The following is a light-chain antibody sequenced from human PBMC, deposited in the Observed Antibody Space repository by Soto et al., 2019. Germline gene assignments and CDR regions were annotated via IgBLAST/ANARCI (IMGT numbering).Light chain of an antibody. V-gene: IGKV1-17*01. Sequence: DIQMTQSPSSLSASVGDRVTITCRASQGITNDLGWYQQKPGKAPKRLIYAASSLQSGVSSRFSGSGSGTEFPLTISSLQPEDFATYCCLHHNIYSWTFGQGTKVEIK. CDR3: LHHNIYSWT. J-gene: IGKJ1*01. CDR1: QGITND. CDR2: AAS.